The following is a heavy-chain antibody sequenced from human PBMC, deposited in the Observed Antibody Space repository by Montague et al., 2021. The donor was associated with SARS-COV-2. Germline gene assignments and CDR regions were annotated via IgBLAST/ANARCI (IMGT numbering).Heavy chain of an antibody. CDR2: IHHCVST. J-gene: IGHJ6*03. Sequence: SETLSLTCAVNGGSFSTYSWTWIRQPPGKRLAWIWEIHHCVSTNYNPSLKSRVTISADTSKNQFSLKLTSVAAADTAVYYCARLGDGVVPSPILGVGPYYSYPYTDVWGKGTTLTVS. CDR1: GGSFSTYS. D-gene: IGHD3-10*01. CDR3: ARLGDGVVPSPILGVGPYYSYPYTDV. V-gene: IGHV4-34*01.